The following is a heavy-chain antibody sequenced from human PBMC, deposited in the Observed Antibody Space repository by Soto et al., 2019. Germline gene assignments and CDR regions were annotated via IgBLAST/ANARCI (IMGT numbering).Heavy chain of an antibody. D-gene: IGHD6-13*01. CDR2: IRSKANSYAT. V-gene: IGHV3-73*01. Sequence: PGGSLRLSCAASGFTFSGSAMHWVRQASGKGLEWVGRIRSKANSYATAYAASVKGRFTISRDDSKNTAYLQMNSLKTEDTAVYYCTRPPYSSSWYDGMDVWGQGTLVTVSS. J-gene: IGHJ6*02. CDR1: GFTFSGSA. CDR3: TRPPYSSSWYDGMDV.